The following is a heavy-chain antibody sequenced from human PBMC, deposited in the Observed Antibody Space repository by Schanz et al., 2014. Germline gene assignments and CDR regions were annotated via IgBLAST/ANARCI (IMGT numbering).Heavy chain of an antibody. J-gene: IGHJ4*02. CDR1: GYSFTKYG. V-gene: IGHV1-46*03. CDR2: INPSGGST. Sequence: QLMQSGSEVRKPGDSVKVSCETSGYSFTKYGINWVRQAPGQGLEWIGIINPSGGSTSYAQKFQGRVTMTRDTSTSTVYMELSSLRSEDTAVYYCARDGEAAAGCDYWGQGTLVTVSS. CDR3: ARDGEAAAGCDY. D-gene: IGHD6-13*01.